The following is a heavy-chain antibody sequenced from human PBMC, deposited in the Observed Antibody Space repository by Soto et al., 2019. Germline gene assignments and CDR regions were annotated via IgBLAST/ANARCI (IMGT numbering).Heavy chain of an antibody. Sequence: AASVKVSCKASGYTFTSYAMHWVRQAPGQRLEWMGWINAGNGNTKYSQKFQGRVTITRDTSASTAYMELSSLRSEDTAVYYCARLGYGVPAAESLYYYYYGMDVWGQGTTVTVSS. CDR1: GYTFTSYA. J-gene: IGHJ6*02. V-gene: IGHV1-3*01. CDR3: ARLGYGVPAAESLYYYYYGMDV. CDR2: INAGNGNT. D-gene: IGHD2-2*01.